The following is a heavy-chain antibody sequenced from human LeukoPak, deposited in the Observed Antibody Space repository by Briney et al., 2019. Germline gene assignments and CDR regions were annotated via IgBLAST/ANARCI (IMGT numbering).Heavy chain of an antibody. CDR1: GYTLTELF. Sequence: ASVTVSFKVCGYTLTELFMHWVGQARGKGGDWMGGFDPEDGETIYAQKFQGRVTMTEDTSTDTAYMELSSLRSEDTAVYYSATDLNGSSGWRTNAFDIWGQGTMVTVSS. CDR2: FDPEDGET. D-gene: IGHD6-19*01. J-gene: IGHJ3*02. CDR3: ATDLNGSSGWRTNAFDI. V-gene: IGHV1-24*01.